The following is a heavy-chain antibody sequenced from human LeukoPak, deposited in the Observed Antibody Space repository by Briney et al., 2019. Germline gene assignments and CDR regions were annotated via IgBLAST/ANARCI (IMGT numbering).Heavy chain of an antibody. Sequence: GGSLRLSCAASGFTFSSFSMNYVRQAPGKGLEWVSSISSSSSYIYYADSVKGRFTISRDNAKNSLYLQMNSLRAEDTAVYYCARAGYSSGWYVGNFDYWGQGTLVTVSS. CDR3: ARAGYSSGWYVGNFDY. CDR1: GFTFSSFS. V-gene: IGHV3-21*01. CDR2: ISSSSSYI. J-gene: IGHJ4*02. D-gene: IGHD6-19*01.